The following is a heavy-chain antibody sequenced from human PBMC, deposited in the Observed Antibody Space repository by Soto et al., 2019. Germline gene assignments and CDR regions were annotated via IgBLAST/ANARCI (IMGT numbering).Heavy chain of an antibody. CDR2: ISAYNGNT. CDR3: ARDLGLGDRGYFDY. Sequence: ASVKVSCKASGYTFTSYGISWVRQAPGQGLEWMGWISAYNGNTNYAQKLQGRVTMTTDTSTSTAYIELRSLRSDDTAVYYCARDLGLGDRGYFDYWGQGTLVTSPQ. V-gene: IGHV1-18*04. D-gene: IGHD2-21*02. J-gene: IGHJ4*02. CDR1: GYTFTSYG.